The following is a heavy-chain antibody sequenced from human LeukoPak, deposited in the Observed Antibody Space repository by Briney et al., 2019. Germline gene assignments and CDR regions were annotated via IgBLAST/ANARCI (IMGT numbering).Heavy chain of an antibody. CDR2: ISGHTGNT. CDR1: GYTFSTYG. Sequence: ASGKVSCKTSGYTFSTYGVTWVRQAPGQGLQWMGWISGHTGNTKYAANFQGRISLTTDKSTTTAYMELRSLTSDDTAVYYCARDLSSGGWTLEFDYWGQGSLVTVAS. D-gene: IGHD1-1*01. J-gene: IGHJ4*02. CDR3: ARDLSSGGWTLEFDY. V-gene: IGHV1-18*01.